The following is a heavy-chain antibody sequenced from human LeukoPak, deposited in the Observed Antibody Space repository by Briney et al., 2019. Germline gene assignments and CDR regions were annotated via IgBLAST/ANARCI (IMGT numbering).Heavy chain of an antibody. CDR3: ARGGFKYNYYDAMDV. D-gene: IGHD2-15*01. CDR2: ISYDGSNK. V-gene: IGHV3-30-3*01. Sequence: GGSLRLSCAASGFTFSSYAMHWVRQAPGKGLEWVAVISYDGSNKYYADSVKGRFTISRDNSKNTLYLQMNSQRPEDTAVYYCARGGFKYNYYDAMDVWGQGTTVTVSS. J-gene: IGHJ6*02. CDR1: GFTFSSYA.